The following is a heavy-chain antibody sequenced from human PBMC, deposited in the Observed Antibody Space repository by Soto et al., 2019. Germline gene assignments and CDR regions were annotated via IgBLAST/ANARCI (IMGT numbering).Heavy chain of an antibody. V-gene: IGHV3-30*18. D-gene: IGHD6-13*01. CDR1: GFTFSTSG. CDR2: ISHDGSVT. J-gene: IGHJ5*02. Sequence: QVQMVESGGGVVQPGTSLRLSCATSGFTFSTSGMHWVRQAPGKGLEWVAMISHDGSVTYYTDSVQGRFTISRDTTKNPPHLQMNSLSDEDPATCYCAKDWGSSGWYNGFDPWCQGTRVTVS. CDR3: AKDWGSSGWYNGFDP.